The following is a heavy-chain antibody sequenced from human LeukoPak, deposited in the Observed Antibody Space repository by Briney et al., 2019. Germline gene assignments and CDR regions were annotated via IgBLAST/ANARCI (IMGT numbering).Heavy chain of an antibody. CDR2: ISSSGSTI. D-gene: IGHD1-26*01. CDR3: ARDWTYSGSDDAFDI. Sequence: LSLTCTVSGGSISSGGYYWSWIRQAPGKGLEWVSYISSSGSTIYYADSVKGRFTISRDNAKNSLSLQMNSLRPEDTAVYYCARDWTYSGSDDAFDIWGQGTMVTVSS. CDR1: GGSISSGGYY. V-gene: IGHV3-11*04. J-gene: IGHJ3*02.